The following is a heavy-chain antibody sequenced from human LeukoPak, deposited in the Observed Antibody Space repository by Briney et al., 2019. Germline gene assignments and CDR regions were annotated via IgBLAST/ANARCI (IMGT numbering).Heavy chain of an antibody. J-gene: IGHJ4*02. D-gene: IGHD3-22*01. CDR2: ISYDESNK. CDR3: ARSTHYYDSSGYLAY. CDR1: GFTFSTYG. V-gene: IGHV3-30*03. Sequence: PGGSLRLSCAASGFTFSTYGMHWVRQAPGKGLEWVAVISYDESNKWYADSVKGRFTISRDNSKNTLYLQMNSLRAEDTAVYYCARSTHYYDSSGYLAYWGQGTLVTVSS.